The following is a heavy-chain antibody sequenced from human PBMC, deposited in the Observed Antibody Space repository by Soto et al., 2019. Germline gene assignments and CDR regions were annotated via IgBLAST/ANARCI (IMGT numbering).Heavy chain of an antibody. V-gene: IGHV4-34*01. D-gene: IGHD3-16*02. CDR1: NGSFSNYY. CDR3: TRGRIFPKVRGINRLTRFAY. Sequence: SETLSLTCAVYNGSFSNYYWTWISKPPGKGLEWIGAISHSGSTHYIPSLKSRLTISVDTSKNQLSLNLNSVTAADTGVYYCTRGRIFPKVRGINRLTRFAYWGQATLVTVSS. CDR2: ISHSGST. J-gene: IGHJ4*02.